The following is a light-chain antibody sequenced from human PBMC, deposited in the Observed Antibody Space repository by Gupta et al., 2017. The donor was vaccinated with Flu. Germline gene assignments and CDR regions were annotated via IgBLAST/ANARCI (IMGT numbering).Light chain of an antibody. V-gene: IGKV1-5*03. J-gene: IGKJ5*01. CDR3: HQYSSYPLT. CDR2: LAS. CDR1: SSISIW. Sequence: PSTLSAPVGGRVTITCRASSSISIWLAWYQHKPGKGPKLLVYLASTLHAGVSSRFSGSGSGTEFTLTISRLQPDEAATYFCHQYSSYPLTFGQGTRLEIK.